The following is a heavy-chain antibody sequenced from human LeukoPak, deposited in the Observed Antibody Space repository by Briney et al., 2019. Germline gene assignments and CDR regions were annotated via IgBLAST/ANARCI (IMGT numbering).Heavy chain of an antibody. J-gene: IGHJ4*02. Sequence: PGGSLRLSCAASGFTFSSYSMNWVRQAPGKGLEWVSYISSSSSDIYYADSVNGRFTISRDNAKNSLYLQMNSLRAEDTAVYYCARENQLPLSFDYWGQGTLVTVSS. CDR1: GFTFSSYS. CDR3: ARENQLPLSFDY. V-gene: IGHV3-21*01. D-gene: IGHD2-2*01. CDR2: ISSSSSDI.